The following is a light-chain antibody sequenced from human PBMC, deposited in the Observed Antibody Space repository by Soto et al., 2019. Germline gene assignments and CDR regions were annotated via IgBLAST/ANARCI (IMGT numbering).Light chain of an antibody. CDR1: RSNIGSNT. J-gene: IGLJ2*01. CDR3: ASWDDMLSGPV. CDR2: RTD. Sequence: QSALTQPPSASGSPGQRVTISCSGSRSNIGSNTVHWYQQVPGTAPKLLVYRTDHRPSGVPDRFSGSKSGTSASLAISGLQSEDEAYYYCASWDDMLSGPVLGGGTKLTVL. V-gene: IGLV1-44*01.